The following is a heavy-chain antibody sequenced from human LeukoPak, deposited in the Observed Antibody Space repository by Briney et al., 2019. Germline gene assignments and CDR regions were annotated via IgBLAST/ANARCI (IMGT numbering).Heavy chain of an antibody. J-gene: IGHJ1*01. V-gene: IGHV1-69*04. D-gene: IGHD3-3*01. CDR3: ASPSSYYDFWRGYSMFQL. CDR2: INPIVGAP. CDR1: GGTFSSHV. Sequence: SVKVSCKASGGTFSSHVISWVRQAPGQGLEWMGRINPIVGAPIYAQKLQGRVTITADKSTSTAYIELSSLGSEDTAVYYCASPSSYYDFWRGYSMFQLWGQGTLVIVSS.